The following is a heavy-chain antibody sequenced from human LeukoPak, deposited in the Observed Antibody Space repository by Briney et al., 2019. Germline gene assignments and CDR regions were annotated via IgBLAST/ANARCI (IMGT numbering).Heavy chain of an antibody. J-gene: IGHJ3*02. CDR1: GFTVSSNY. V-gene: IGHV3-53*01. CDR2: IYSGGST. CDR3: ASPSEDYGDYSDAFDI. D-gene: IGHD4-17*01. Sequence: GGSLRLSCAASGFTVSSNYMSWVRQAPGKGLEWVSVIYSGGSTYYADSEKGRFTISRDNSKNTLYLQMNSLRAEDTAVYYCASPSEDYGDYSDAFDIWGQGTMVTVSS.